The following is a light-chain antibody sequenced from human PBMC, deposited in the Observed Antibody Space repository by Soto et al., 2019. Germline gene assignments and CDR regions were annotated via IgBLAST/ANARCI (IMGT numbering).Light chain of an antibody. CDR3: QTWGTFMLV. J-gene: IGLJ3*02. Sequence: QLVLTQSPSASASLGASVKLTCTLSSGHSSYAIAWHQQQPEKGPRYLMKLNSDGSHSKGDGIPDRCSGSSSGAERYLTISSLQSLDEADYYCQTWGTFMLVFGGGIKLTVL. CDR2: LNSDGSH. CDR1: SGHSSYA. V-gene: IGLV4-69*01.